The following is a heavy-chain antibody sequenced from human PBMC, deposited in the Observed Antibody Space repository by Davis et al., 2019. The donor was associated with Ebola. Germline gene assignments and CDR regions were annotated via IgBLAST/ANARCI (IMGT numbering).Heavy chain of an antibody. J-gene: IGHJ4*02. CDR2: IHAGNGDT. CDR1: GYTFINHA. V-gene: IGHV1-3*01. Sequence: AASVKVSCKASGYTFINHAMHWVRQPPGQSLEWMGWIHAGNGDTKYSLKLQDRVTITRDTSASIAYMEVSSLISGDTAMYYCAREGSGWHGGLDSWGQGTLVTVSS. D-gene: IGHD6-19*01. CDR3: AREGSGWHGGLDS.